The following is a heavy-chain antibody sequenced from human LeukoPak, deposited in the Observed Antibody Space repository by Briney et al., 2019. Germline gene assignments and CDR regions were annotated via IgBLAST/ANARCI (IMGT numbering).Heavy chain of an antibody. CDR1: GGSISSYY. CDR3: ATRDIVVVSDLVGLDY. J-gene: IGHJ4*02. D-gene: IGHD2-2*01. CDR2: IYYSGST. Sequence: SQTLSLTCTVSGGSISSYYWSWIRQPPGKGLEWLGSIYYSGSTYYNPSLMSRVTISVDTSKNQFSLKLSSVTAADTAVYYCATRDIVVVSDLVGLDYWGQGTLVTVSS. V-gene: IGHV4-59*05.